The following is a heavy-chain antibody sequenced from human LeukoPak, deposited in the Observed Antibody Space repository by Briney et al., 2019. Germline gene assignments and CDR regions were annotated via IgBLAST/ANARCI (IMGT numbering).Heavy chain of an antibody. CDR2: MNPNSGNT. D-gene: IGHD6-13*01. V-gene: IGHV1-8*01. Sequence: ASVTVSCKASGYTFTSYDINWVRQATGQGLERMGWMNPNSGNTGYAQKFQGRVTMTRNTSISTAYMELSSLRSEDTAVYYCARGAGGYSSSWGPEAYYYYYGMDVWGQGTTVTVSS. J-gene: IGHJ6*02. CDR3: ARGAGGYSSSWGPEAYYYYYGMDV. CDR1: GYTFTSYD.